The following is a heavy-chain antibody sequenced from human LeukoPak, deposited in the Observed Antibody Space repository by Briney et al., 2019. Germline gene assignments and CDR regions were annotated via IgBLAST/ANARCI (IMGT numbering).Heavy chain of an antibody. Sequence: PGGSLRLSCAASGFTFSSYAMSWVRQAPGKGLEWVSAISGSGGSTYYAGSVKGRFTISRDNAKNSLYLQTNSLRAEDTAVYYCARGMWSIDYWGQGTLVTVSS. CDR1: GFTFSSYA. J-gene: IGHJ4*02. CDR2: ISGSGGST. D-gene: IGHD2-21*01. V-gene: IGHV3-23*01. CDR3: ARGMWSIDY.